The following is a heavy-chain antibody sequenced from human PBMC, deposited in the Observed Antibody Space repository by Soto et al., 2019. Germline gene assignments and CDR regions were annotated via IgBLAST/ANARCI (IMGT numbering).Heavy chain of an antibody. D-gene: IGHD1-26*01. J-gene: IGHJ4*02. CDR1: GYTFTSYG. Sequence: ASVKVSCKASGYTFTSYGITWVRQAPGQGLEWMAWISAYSANTDYAQKFQGRVTLTTDTSTSTAYMELRSLRSDDTAVYYCARHIGGGSGSYSDYWGQGTVGKVS. V-gene: IGHV1-18*04. CDR3: ARHIGGGSGSYSDY. CDR2: ISAYSANT.